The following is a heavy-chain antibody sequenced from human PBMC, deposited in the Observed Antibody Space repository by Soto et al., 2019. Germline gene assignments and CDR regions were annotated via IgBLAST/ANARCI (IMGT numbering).Heavy chain of an antibody. D-gene: IGHD2-15*01. Sequence: ASVKVSCKASGYTFTSYTMHWVRQAPGQTLEWMGWINAGNGNTKSSQKFQGRVTITRDTSATTAYMELSSLRPEDTAVYYCARNLVVVVDATRALGYWGQGTLVTVSS. V-gene: IGHV1-3*01. CDR3: ARNLVVVVDATRALGY. CDR1: GYTFTSYT. CDR2: INAGNGNT. J-gene: IGHJ4*02.